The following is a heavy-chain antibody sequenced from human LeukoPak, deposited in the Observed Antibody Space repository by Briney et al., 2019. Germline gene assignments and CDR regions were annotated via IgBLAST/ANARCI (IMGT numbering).Heavy chain of an antibody. V-gene: IGHV3-21*01. Sequence: GGSLRLSCGASGFTFSSYSMNWVRQAPGKGLEWVSSISSSSSYIYYADSVKGRFTISRDNAKNSLYLQMNSLRAEDTAVYYCARAGKLRFLERRNNYFDYWGQGTLVTVSS. J-gene: IGHJ4*02. CDR2: ISSSSSYI. D-gene: IGHD3-3*01. CDR3: ARAGKLRFLERRNNYFDY. CDR1: GFTFSSYS.